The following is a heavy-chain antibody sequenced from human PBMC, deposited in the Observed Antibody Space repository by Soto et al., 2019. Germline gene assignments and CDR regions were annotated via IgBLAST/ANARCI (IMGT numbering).Heavy chain of an antibody. Sequence: QVQLQESGPGLVKPSGTLSLTCAASSGSIFTTNWWSWVRQSPGRGLQWIGDIYHSGSPKYNPSLKSRVSISIDKSKGRFVLNLTSVTAADTAVYYCARKPDVATAKVGGGYVFDVWGQGTRVTVSS. V-gene: IGHV4-4*02. CDR1: SGSIFTTNW. CDR3: ARKPDVATAKVGGGYVFDV. CDR2: IYHSGSP. D-gene: IGHD3-16*01. J-gene: IGHJ3*01.